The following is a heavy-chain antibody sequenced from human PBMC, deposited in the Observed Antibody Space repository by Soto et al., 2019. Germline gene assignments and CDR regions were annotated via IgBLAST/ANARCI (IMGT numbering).Heavy chain of an antibody. CDR1: GGSISSYY. CDR3: ARALWFGELFDY. D-gene: IGHD3-10*01. Sequence: ETLSLTCPVSGGSISSYYWSWIRQPPGKGLEWIGYIYYSGSTNYNPSLKSRVTISVDTSKNQFSLKLSSVTAADTAVYYCARALWFGELFDYWGQGTLVTVSS. V-gene: IGHV4-59*01. J-gene: IGHJ4*02. CDR2: IYYSGST.